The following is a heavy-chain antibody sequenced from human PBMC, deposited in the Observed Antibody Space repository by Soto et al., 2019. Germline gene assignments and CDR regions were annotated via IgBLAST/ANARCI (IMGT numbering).Heavy chain of an antibody. J-gene: IGHJ4*02. D-gene: IGHD6-13*01. CDR2: IYPGDSDT. CDR1: GYSFTSYW. Sequence: GESLKISCKGSGYSFTSYWIGWVRQMPGKGLEWMWIIYPGDSDTRYSPSFQGQVTISADKSISTPYLQMNSLKAADTAMYYCARLLGRTVAAAGTTIDDWGQGTLVTVSS. V-gene: IGHV5-51*01. CDR3: ARLLGRTVAAAGTTIDD.